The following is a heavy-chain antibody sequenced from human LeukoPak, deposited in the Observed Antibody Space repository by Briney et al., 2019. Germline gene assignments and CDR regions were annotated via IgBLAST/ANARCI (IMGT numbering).Heavy chain of an antibody. V-gene: IGHV4-59*01. D-gene: IGHD4-23*01. J-gene: IGHJ2*01. CDR2: IYYSGST. CDR1: GGSISGYD. CDR3: ARSVVTLYWYFDL. Sequence: PSETLSLTCTVSGGSISGYDYNWIRQPPGKGLEWIGYIYYSGSTNYNPSLKSRVTISLDTSKNQFSLKLSSVTTADTAVYYCARSVVTLYWYFDLWGRGTLVTVSS.